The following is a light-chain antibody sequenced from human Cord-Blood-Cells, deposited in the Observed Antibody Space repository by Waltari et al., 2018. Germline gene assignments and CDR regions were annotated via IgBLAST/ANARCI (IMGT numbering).Light chain of an antibody. J-gene: IGLJ3*02. CDR3: MIWHSSAWV. CDR2: YKSDSDK. V-gene: IGLV5-45*01. CDR1: SGLNVGTYR. Sequence: QAVLTQPASLSASPGASASLTCTLRSGLNVGTYRIFCYQPKPVIPPQYLLMYKSDSDKQQGSGVPSHFSGSKDASANAGILLISGLQSEDEADYYCMIWHSSAWVFGGGTKLTVL.